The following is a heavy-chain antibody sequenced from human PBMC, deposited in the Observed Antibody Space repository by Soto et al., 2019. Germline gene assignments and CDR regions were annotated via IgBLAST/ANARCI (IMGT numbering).Heavy chain of an antibody. Sequence: QITLKESGPTLVKPTQTLTLTCTFSGFSLSTSGVGVGWIRQPPGKALEWLALIYWDDDKRYSPSLKSRLTINKDTPKNQVVLTMTNMDPVDTATYYCAHTELGTKLDYWGQGTLVTVSS. D-gene: IGHD7-27*01. J-gene: IGHJ4*02. CDR3: AHTELGTKLDY. CDR2: IYWDDDK. V-gene: IGHV2-5*02. CDR1: GFSLSTSGVG.